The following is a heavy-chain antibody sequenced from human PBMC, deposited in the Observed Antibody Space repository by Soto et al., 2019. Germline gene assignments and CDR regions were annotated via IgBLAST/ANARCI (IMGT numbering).Heavy chain of an antibody. V-gene: IGHV1-2*04. CDR1: GYTFTGCY. Sequence: ASVKVSCKASGYTFTGCYMHWVRQAPGQGLEWMGWINPNSGGTNYAQKFQGWVTMTRDTSISTAYMELSRLRSDDTAVYYCARERQDWGFDYWGQGTLVTVSS. J-gene: IGHJ4*02. CDR2: INPNSGGT. D-gene: IGHD7-27*01. CDR3: ARERQDWGFDY.